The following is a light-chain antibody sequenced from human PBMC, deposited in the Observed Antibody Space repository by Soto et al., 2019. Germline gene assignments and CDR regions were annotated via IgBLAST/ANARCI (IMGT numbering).Light chain of an antibody. Sequence: QSALTQPRSVSGSPGQSVTISCTGTSSDVGGYNYVSWYQQHPGKAPKLMIYDVSKRPSGVPDRFSGSKSGNTASLTISGLQAEDEADYYCCSYAGSYTLLGTGTKLTVL. CDR2: DVS. V-gene: IGLV2-11*01. CDR3: CSYAGSYTL. J-gene: IGLJ1*01. CDR1: SSDVGGYNY.